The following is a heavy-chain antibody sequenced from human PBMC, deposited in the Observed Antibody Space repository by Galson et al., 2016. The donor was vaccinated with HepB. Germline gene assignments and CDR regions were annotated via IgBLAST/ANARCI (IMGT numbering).Heavy chain of an antibody. D-gene: IGHD3-3*01. CDR2: IAAYNGDT. J-gene: IGHJ6*02. Sequence: SVKVSCKASGYPFMSYAITWVRQSRGKGLEWVGWIAAYNGDTEYAQKLRDRVTLTTDTSTNTAHMELRSLTSDDTAVYYCAKGTTGFHSSFGVVTYGMDVWGQGTTVTVPS. V-gene: IGHV1-18*04. CDR3: AKGTTGFHSSFGVVTYGMDV. CDR1: GYPFMSYA.